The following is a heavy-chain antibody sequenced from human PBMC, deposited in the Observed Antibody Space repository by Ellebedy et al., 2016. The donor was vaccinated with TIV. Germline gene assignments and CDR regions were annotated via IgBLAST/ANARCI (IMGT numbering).Heavy chain of an antibody. CDR1: GFLFDAYG. Sequence: AASVKVSCKASGFLFDAYGISWARQAPGQGLEWMGWISAYNGDTIYAHHFKGRLIMTTDTSTATAFMELSSLRSEDTAVYYCARDVTVTTTEAFDYWGQGTLVTVSS. V-gene: IGHV1-18*04. J-gene: IGHJ4*02. CDR3: ARDVTVTTTEAFDY. CDR2: ISAYNGDT. D-gene: IGHD4-17*01.